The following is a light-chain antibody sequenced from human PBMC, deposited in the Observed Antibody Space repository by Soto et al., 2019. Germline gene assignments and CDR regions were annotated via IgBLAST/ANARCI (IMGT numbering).Light chain of an antibody. Sequence: EILLTQSPGTLSLSPGERATLTCRASQSINNNYLAWYQQIRGQAPRLLIYGASSRATGIPDRFSGSGSGTDFTLTISRLEPEDFAVYYCLQYGGSPRTFGQGTNVEIK. J-gene: IGKJ1*01. V-gene: IGKV3-20*01. CDR3: LQYGGSPRT. CDR1: QSINNNY. CDR2: GAS.